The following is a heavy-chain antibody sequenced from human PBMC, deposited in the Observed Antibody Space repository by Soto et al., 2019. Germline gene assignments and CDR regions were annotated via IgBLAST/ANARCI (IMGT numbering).Heavy chain of an antibody. Sequence: GASVKVSCKASGYTFTSYAMHWVRQAPGQRLEWMGWINAGNGNTKYSQKFQGRVTITRDTSASTAYMELSSLRSEGTAVYYCARGYCTNGVCLGWFDPWGQGTLVTVSS. CDR3: ARGYCTNGVCLGWFDP. CDR2: INAGNGNT. CDR1: GYTFTSYA. D-gene: IGHD2-8*01. V-gene: IGHV1-3*01. J-gene: IGHJ5*02.